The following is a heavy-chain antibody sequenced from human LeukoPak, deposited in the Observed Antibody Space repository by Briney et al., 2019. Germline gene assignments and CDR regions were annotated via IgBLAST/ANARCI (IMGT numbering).Heavy chain of an antibody. J-gene: IGHJ4*02. CDR3: ARISATTSHTDY. CDR2: IAGNGGST. Sequence: GGSLRLSCAASGFTFSSYGMHWVRQAPGKGLEYVSAIAGNGGSTYYANSAKGRFTISRDNSKNTLYLQMGSLRTEDMAVYYCARISATTSHTDYWGQGTLVTVSS. CDR1: GFTFSSYG. V-gene: IGHV3-64*01. D-gene: IGHD6-25*01.